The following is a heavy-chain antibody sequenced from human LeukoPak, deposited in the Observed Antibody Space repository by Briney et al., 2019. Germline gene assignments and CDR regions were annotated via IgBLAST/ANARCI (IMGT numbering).Heavy chain of an antibody. CDR3: AKSQQQLVRHYYGMDV. J-gene: IGHJ6*02. D-gene: IGHD6-13*01. CDR1: GFTFDDYA. Sequence: GGSLRLSCAASGFTFDDYAMHWVRQAPGKGLEWVSGISWNSGSIGYADSVKGRFTISRDNAKNSLYLQMNSLRAEATALYYCAKSQQQLVRHYYGMDVWGQGTTVTVSS. V-gene: IGHV3-9*01. CDR2: ISWNSGSI.